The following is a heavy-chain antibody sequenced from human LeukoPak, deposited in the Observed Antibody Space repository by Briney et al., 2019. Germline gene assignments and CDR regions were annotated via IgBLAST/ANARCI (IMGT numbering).Heavy chain of an antibody. Sequence: ASVKVSCKASGYTFTSYGISWVRQAPGQGLEWMGGIIPIFGTANYAQKFQGRVTITADESTSTAYMELSSLRSEDTAVYYCAREGYSNFPFDPWGQGTLVTVSS. V-gene: IGHV1-69*13. CDR1: GYTFTSYG. CDR3: AREGYSNFPFDP. D-gene: IGHD4-11*01. J-gene: IGHJ5*02. CDR2: IIPIFGTA.